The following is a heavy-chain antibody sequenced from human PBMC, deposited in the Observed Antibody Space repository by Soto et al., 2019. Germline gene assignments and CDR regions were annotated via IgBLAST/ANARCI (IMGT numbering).Heavy chain of an antibody. J-gene: IGHJ6*02. Sequence: GALVVSCPASGFTFGDYAMGGFRQAPGKGLEWVGFIRSKAYGGTTEYAASVKGRFTISRDDSKSIAYLQMNSLKTEDTAVYYCTRASAGLGYCSGGSCYFDYYYGMDVWGQGTKVTVYS. CDR3: TRASAGLGYCSGGSCYFDYYYGMDV. CDR2: IRSKAYGGTT. D-gene: IGHD2-15*01. CDR1: GFTFGDYA. V-gene: IGHV3-49*03.